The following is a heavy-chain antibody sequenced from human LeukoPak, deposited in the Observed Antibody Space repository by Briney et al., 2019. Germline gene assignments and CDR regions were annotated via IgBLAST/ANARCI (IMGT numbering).Heavy chain of an antibody. J-gene: IGHJ6*03. D-gene: IGHD6-13*01. V-gene: IGHV3-21*04. CDR1: GFTFSSYS. CDR3: ARGHRIAAAGSPRYYYYYMDV. Sequence: GGSLRLSCAASGFTFSSYSMNWVRQAPGKGLEWDSSISSSSSYIYYADSVKGRFTISRDNAKNSLYLQMNSLRAEDTAVYYCARGHRIAAAGSPRYYYYYMDVWGKGTTVTVSS. CDR2: ISSSSSYI.